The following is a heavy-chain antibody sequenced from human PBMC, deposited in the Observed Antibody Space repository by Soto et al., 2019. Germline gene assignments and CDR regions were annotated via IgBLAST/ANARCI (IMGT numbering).Heavy chain of an antibody. CDR3: ARHGWELLGAFDI. CDR2: IYDGDSA. J-gene: IGHJ3*02. V-gene: IGHV4-59*08. CDR1: GGSMNSYY. D-gene: IGHD1-26*01. Sequence: SETLSLTCTVSGGSMNSYYWSWIRQPPGKGLEWLGYIYDGDSANYNPSLKSRVIISVDMSKNQFSLKLSSVTAADTAVYYCARHGWELLGAFDIWGQGTMVTVSS.